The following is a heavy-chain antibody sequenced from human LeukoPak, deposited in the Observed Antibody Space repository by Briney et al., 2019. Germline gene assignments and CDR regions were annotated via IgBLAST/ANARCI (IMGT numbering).Heavy chain of an antibody. D-gene: IGHD2-15*01. CDR2: ISYDRTDK. J-gene: IGHJ4*02. CDR1: GFTFSNYG. Sequence: GGSLRLSCAASGFTFSNYGMHWVRQAPGKGLEWVALISYDRTDKYYADSVKGRFTISRGNAKNSLYLQMNGLRAEDTAVYYCATSLRTGGIFDYWGQGTLVTVSS. V-gene: IGHV3-30*03. CDR3: ATSLRTGGIFDY.